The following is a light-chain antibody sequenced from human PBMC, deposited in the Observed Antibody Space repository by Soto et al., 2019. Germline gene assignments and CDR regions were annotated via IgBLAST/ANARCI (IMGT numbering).Light chain of an antibody. Sequence: EIVMTQSPATLSVSPGERATLSCSASESLNSTLAWYQQKPGQAPRLLIYGASTRATGIPARFSGSGSATEFTLTISSLQSEDFAVHYCQQYNNWPPWTFGQGTKVQIK. CDR2: GAS. J-gene: IGKJ1*01. V-gene: IGKV3-15*01. CDR1: ESLNST. CDR3: QQYNNWPPWT.